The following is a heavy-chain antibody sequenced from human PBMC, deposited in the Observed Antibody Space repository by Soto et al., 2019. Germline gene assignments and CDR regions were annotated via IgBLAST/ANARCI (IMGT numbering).Heavy chain of an antibody. J-gene: IGHJ4*02. CDR3: ARGGYYDSSGYY. Sequence: SETLSLTCTVSEGSVGSSSYYWGLIRQPPGKGLEWIGSIFHSGSTYYNPSIKSRVTISVDTSMNQFSLKLSSVTAADTAVYYCARGGYYDSSGYYWGQGTLVTVAS. V-gene: IGHV4-39*01. D-gene: IGHD3-22*01. CDR1: EGSVGSSSYY. CDR2: IFHSGST.